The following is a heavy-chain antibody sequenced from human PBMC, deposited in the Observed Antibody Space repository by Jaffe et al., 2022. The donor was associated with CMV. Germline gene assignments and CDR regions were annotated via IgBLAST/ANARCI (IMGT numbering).Heavy chain of an antibody. Sequence: QVQLQESGPGLVKPSETLSLTCTVSGGSISSYYWSWIRQPPGKGLEWIGYIYYSGSTNYNPSLKSRVTISVDTSKNQFSLKLSSVTAADTAVYYCARVPPHYYDSLVGGAFDIWGQGTMVTVSS. CDR3: ARVPPHYYDSLVGGAFDI. D-gene: IGHD3-22*01. J-gene: IGHJ3*02. CDR2: IYYSGST. V-gene: IGHV4-59*01. CDR1: GGSISSYY.